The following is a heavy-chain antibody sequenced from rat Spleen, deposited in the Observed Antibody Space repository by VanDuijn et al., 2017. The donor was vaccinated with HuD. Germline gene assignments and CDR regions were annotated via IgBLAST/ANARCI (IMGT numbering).Heavy chain of an antibody. CDR1: GFTFSNYG. V-gene: IGHV5-29*01. J-gene: IGHJ3*01. Sequence: EVQLVESGGGLVQPGRSLKLSCAASGFTFSNYGMAWVRQAPTKGLEWVATIKYDGSSTYDRDSVKGRFTISRDNAKSTLYLQMDSLRCEDTATYYCARLGTEAIGNWFTYWGQGTLVTVSS. D-gene: IGHD1-11*01. CDR2: IKYDGSST. CDR3: ARLGTEAIGNWFTY.